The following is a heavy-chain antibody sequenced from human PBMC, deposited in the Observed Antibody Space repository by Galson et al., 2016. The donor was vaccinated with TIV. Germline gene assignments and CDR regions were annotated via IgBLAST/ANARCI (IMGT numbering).Heavy chain of an antibody. Sequence: SLRLSCAASGFTFSSYAMHWVRQAPGKGLEWVSGIVGTGGTTYYADSVKGRFSISRDNSKNTLYLQMNSLRGEDTALYYCTRRKNYGGDAFDLWCQGTLVTVSA. J-gene: IGHJ3*01. D-gene: IGHD4-23*01. CDR2: IVGTGGTT. V-gene: IGHV3-23*01. CDR1: GFTFSSYA. CDR3: TRRKNYGGDAFDL.